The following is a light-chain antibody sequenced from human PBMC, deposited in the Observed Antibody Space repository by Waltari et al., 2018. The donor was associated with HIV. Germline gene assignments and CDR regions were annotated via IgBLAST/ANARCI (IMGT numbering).Light chain of an antibody. CDR1: QSVLYSSNNKNY. J-gene: IGKJ1*01. CDR3: QQYFSTPWT. CDR2: WAS. Sequence: DIVMTQSPDSLAVSLGERATINCKSSQSVLYSSNNKNYLAWYQQKPGQPPKLLIYWASTRESGVPDRFSGSESGTDFTLTISSLQAEDVAVYYCQQYFSTPWTFGQGP. V-gene: IGKV4-1*01.